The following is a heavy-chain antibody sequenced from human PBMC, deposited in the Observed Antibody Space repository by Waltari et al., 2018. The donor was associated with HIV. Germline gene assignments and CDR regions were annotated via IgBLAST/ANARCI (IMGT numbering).Heavy chain of an antibody. J-gene: IGHJ4*02. CDR1: GYTFISYY. Sequence: QVQLVQSGAEVKKPGASVKVSCKASGYTFISYYRHWVRQAPGQGLEWMGIINPSGNSTSYVQKFQGRLTMTRDTSTSTVYMELSSLRSEDTAVYYCARAPCSGGSCRLFDYWGQGTLVTVSS. CDR3: ARAPCSGGSCRLFDY. D-gene: IGHD2-15*01. V-gene: IGHV1-46*01. CDR2: INPSGNST.